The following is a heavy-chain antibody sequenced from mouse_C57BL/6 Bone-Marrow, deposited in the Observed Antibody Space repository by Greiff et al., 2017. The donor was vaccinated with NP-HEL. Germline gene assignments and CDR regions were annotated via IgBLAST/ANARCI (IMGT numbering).Heavy chain of an antibody. V-gene: IGHV1-72*01. CDR2: IDPNSGGT. CDR1: GYTFTSYW. D-gene: IGHD2-3*01. CDR3: ARIYDGYRYFDV. J-gene: IGHJ1*03. Sequence: QVQLQQPGAELVKPGASVKLSCKASGYTFTSYWMHWVKQRPGRGLEWLGRIDPNSGGTKSNEKFKSKATLTVDKPSSTAYMQLSSLTSDDSAVYYCARIYDGYRYFDVWGTGTTVTVSS.